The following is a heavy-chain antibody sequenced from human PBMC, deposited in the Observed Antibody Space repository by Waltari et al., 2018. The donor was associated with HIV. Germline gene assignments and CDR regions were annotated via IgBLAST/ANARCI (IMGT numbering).Heavy chain of an antibody. J-gene: IGHJ4*02. Sequence: QVQLQQWGAGLLKPSETLSLTCAVYGGSFSGYYWSWIRQPPGKGLEWIGEINHSGSTNYNPSLKSRVTISVDTSKNQFSPKLSSVTAADTAVYYCARADIVVVVAATRALDYWGQGTLVTVSS. CDR3: ARADIVVVVAATRALDY. V-gene: IGHV4-34*01. CDR2: INHSGST. CDR1: GGSFSGYY. D-gene: IGHD2-15*01.